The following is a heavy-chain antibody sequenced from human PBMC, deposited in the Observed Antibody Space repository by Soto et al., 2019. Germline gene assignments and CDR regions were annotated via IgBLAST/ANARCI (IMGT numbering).Heavy chain of an antibody. V-gene: IGHV3-30*18. J-gene: IGHJ1*01. D-gene: IGHD2-2*01. CDR1: GFTFSSYG. CDR2: ISYDGSNK. Sequence: QVQLVESGGGVVQPGMSLRLSCAASGFTFSSYGMHWVRQAPGKGLEWVAVISYDGSNKYYADSVKGRFTISRDNSKNTLYLQMNSLIAEDTAVYYCAKAAYQLLWCFQHWGQGTLVTVSS. CDR3: AKAAYQLLWCFQH.